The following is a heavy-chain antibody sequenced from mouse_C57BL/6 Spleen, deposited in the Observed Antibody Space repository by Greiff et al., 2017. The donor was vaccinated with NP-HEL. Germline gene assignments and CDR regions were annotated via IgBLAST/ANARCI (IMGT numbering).Heavy chain of an antibody. CDR2: ISYSGST. CDR1: GYSITSGYD. V-gene: IGHV3-1*01. J-gene: IGHJ4*01. Sequence: EVHLVESGPGMVKPSQSLSLTCTVTGYSITSGYDWHWIRHFPGNKLEWMGYISYSGSTNYNPSLKSRISITHDTSKNHFFLKLNSVTTEDTATYYCARAHITEGGAMDYWGQGTSVTVSS. CDR3: ARAHITEGGAMDY. D-gene: IGHD1-1*01.